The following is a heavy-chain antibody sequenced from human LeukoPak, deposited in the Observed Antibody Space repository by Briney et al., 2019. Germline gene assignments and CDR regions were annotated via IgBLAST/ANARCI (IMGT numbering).Heavy chain of an antibody. CDR1: GFPFSDYY. CDR3: ARDPREQLASEHNDY. J-gene: IGHJ4*02. CDR2: ISSSGSTI. Sequence: GGSLELSCAAPGFPFSDYYMSWIPPAPGKGLGGGFYISSSGSTIYYADSVKGRFTISRDNAKNSLYLQMNSLRAEDTAVYYCARDPREQLASEHNDYWGQGTLVTVSS. V-gene: IGHV3-11*01. D-gene: IGHD6-6*01.